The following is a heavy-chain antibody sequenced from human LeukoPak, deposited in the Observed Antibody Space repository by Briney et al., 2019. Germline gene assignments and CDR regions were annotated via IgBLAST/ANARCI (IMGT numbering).Heavy chain of an antibody. CDR2: MNKDGSEK. D-gene: IGHD6-19*01. CDR3: AKVSTIIEAGLRYFDL. CDR1: GFILSNHW. Sequence: QSGSSLRLSCAASGFILSNHWMTWVRQAPGKGPEWVANMNKDGSEKYYVDSVKGRFTISRDNSKNTLYLQVNSLRAEDTALYYCAKVSTIIEAGLRYFDLWGRGTLVTVSS. V-gene: IGHV3-7*03. J-gene: IGHJ2*01.